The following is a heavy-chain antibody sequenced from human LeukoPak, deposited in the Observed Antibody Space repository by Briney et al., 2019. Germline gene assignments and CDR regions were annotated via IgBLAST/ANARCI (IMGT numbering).Heavy chain of an antibody. Sequence: GGSLRLSSAASGFTFSSYGMSWVRQAPGKGLEWVSTISDSGGTAYYADPVKGRLTISRDNSKNTLYLQMNSLRAEDTAEYYCATTYYYYTSGGAARYYFDYWGQGTLVTVSS. CDR3: ATTYYYYTSGGAARYYFDY. CDR2: ISDSGGTA. CDR1: GFTFSSYG. J-gene: IGHJ4*02. D-gene: IGHD3-22*01. V-gene: IGHV3-23*01.